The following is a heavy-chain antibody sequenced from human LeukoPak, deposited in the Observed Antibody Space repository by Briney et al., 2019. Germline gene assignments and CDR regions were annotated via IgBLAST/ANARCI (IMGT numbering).Heavy chain of an antibody. V-gene: IGHV3-15*01. CDR1: GFTLSNAW. Sequence: GGSLRLSCAASGFTLSNAWMSWVRQAPGKGLEWVGRIKSKTDGGTTDYAAPVKGRFTNSRDDSKNTLYLQMNSLKTEDTAVYYCTTGYCSSTSCYGGEWFDPWGQGTLVTVSS. J-gene: IGHJ5*02. D-gene: IGHD2-2*01. CDR3: TTGYCSSTSCYGGEWFDP. CDR2: IKSKTDGGTT.